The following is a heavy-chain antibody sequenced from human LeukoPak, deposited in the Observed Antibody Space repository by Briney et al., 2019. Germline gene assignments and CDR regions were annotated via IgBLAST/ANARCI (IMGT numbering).Heavy chain of an antibody. D-gene: IGHD3-3*01. CDR2: IRYDGSNK. CDR3: AKDVYDFWSGSRRGIDY. Sequence: PGGSLRLSCAASGFTFSSYGMHWVRQAPGKGLEWVAFIRYDGSNKYYADSVKGRFTISRVNSKNTLYLQMNSLRAEDTAVYYCAKDVYDFWSGSRRGIDYWGQGTLVTVSS. CDR1: GFTFSSYG. J-gene: IGHJ4*02. V-gene: IGHV3-30*02.